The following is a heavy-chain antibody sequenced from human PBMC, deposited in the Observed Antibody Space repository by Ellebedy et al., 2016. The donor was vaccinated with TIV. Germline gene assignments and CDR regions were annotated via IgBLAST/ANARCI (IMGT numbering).Heavy chain of an antibody. V-gene: IGHV3-11*06. CDR2: ISTSSSYT. J-gene: IGHJ4*02. Sequence: GESLKISCVASGFTFSDYYMRWLRQAPGKGLEWVSTISTSSSYTKCADSVKGRFTVSRDDAKNSLYLHMNSLKAEDTAVYYCVRTGRPWFDYWGQGTLVTVSS. D-gene: IGHD2-8*02. CDR1: GFTFSDYY. CDR3: VRTGRPWFDY.